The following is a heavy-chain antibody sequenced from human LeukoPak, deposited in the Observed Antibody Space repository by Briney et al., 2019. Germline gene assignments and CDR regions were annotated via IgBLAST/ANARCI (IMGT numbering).Heavy chain of an antibody. CDR3: ARVPRYCSGGSCYFDY. CDR1: GFTVSSNY. Sequence: GGSLRLSCAASGFTVSSNYMSWVRQAPGKGLEWVSAIYSGGSTYYADSVKGRFTISRDNSKNTLYLQMNSLRAEDTAVYYCARVPRYCSGGSCYFDYWGQGTLVTVSS. V-gene: IGHV3-53*01. CDR2: IYSGGST. J-gene: IGHJ4*02. D-gene: IGHD2-15*01.